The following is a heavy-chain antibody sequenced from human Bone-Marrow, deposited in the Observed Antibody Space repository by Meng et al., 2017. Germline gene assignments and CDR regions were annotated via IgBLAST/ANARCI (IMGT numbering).Heavy chain of an antibody. CDR2: INHSGST. V-gene: IGHV4-34*01. CDR1: GGSFSGYY. Sequence: GQIQAGGAGLLKPSGSLSLTCAVYGGSFSGYYWSWIRQPPGKGLEWIGEINHSGSTNYNPSLKSRVTISVDTSKNQFSLKLSSVTAADTAVYYCARVRRPRGMRGYGLDYWGQGTLVTVSS. J-gene: IGHJ4*02. CDR3: ARVRRPRGMRGYGLDY. D-gene: IGHD5-12*01.